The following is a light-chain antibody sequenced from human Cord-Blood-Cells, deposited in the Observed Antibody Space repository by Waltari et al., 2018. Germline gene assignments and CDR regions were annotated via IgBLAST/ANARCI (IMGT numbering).Light chain of an antibody. CDR3: QQSYSTPPFT. Sequence: DIQMTQSPSSLSASVGDRVTITCRASQSLSSYLNWYQQKPGKAPKLLIYAASSLQSGVPSRFSGSGSGTEFTLTISSLQPEDFATYYCQQSYSTPPFTFGPGTKVDIK. J-gene: IGKJ3*01. V-gene: IGKV1-39*01. CDR2: AAS. CDR1: QSLSSY.